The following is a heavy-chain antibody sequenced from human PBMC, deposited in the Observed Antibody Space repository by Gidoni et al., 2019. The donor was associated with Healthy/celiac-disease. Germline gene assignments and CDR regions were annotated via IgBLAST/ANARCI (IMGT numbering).Heavy chain of an antibody. J-gene: IGHJ3*02. V-gene: IGHV3-9*01. CDR2: ISWNSGSI. CDR3: AKDTRSRVSGAFDI. Sequence: EVQLVESGGGLVQPGRSLRLSCAVSGFTFDDYAMHWVRQAPGKGLGWVSGISWNSGSIGYADSVKGRFTISRDNAKNSLYLQMNSLRAEDTALYYCAKDTRSRVSGAFDIWGQGTMVTVSS. D-gene: IGHD1-26*01. CDR1: GFTFDDYA.